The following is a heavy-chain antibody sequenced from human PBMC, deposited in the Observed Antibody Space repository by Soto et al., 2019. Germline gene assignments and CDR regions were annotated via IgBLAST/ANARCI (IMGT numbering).Heavy chain of an antibody. D-gene: IGHD5-12*01. V-gene: IGHV1-69*13. Sequence: GASVKVSCKASGGTFSSYAISWVRQAPGQGLEWMGGIIPIFGTANYAQKFQGRVTITADESTSTAYMELSSLRSEDTAVYYCARGPMNSVAPSYFDYWGQGTLVTVSS. CDR1: GGTFSSYA. CDR2: IIPIFGTA. J-gene: IGHJ4*02. CDR3: ARGPMNSVAPSYFDY.